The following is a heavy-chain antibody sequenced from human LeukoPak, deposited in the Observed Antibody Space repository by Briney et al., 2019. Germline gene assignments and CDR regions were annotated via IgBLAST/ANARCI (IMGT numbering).Heavy chain of an antibody. CDR2: ISAYNGNT. Sequence: ASVKVSCKASGYTFTSYGISWVRQAPGQGLEWMGWISAYNGNTNYAQKLQGRVTMTTDTSTSTAYMELRSLRSDDTAVYYCARTSGRWYYYYMDVWGKGTTVTVSS. V-gene: IGHV1-18*01. D-gene: IGHD1-26*01. J-gene: IGHJ6*03. CDR1: GYTFTSYG. CDR3: ARTSGRWYYYYMDV.